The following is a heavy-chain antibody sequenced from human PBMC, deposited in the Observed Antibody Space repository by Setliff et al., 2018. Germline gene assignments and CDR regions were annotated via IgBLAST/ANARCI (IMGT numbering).Heavy chain of an antibody. J-gene: IGHJ6*03. CDR2: VYTSGST. CDR1: GGSIGHYY. CDR3: ARDPGNGHYMDV. V-gene: IGHV4-4*08. Sequence: TLSLTCIVSGGSIGHYYWNWIRQPPGKGLEWIGYVYTSGSTNYNPSLKSRVTISVDTSKNQLSLRLTSVTAADTAVYYCARDPGNGHYMDVWGKGATVTV.